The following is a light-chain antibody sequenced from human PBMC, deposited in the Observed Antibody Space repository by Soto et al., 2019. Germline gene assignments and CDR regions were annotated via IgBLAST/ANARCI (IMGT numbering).Light chain of an antibody. V-gene: IGLV2-14*01. Sequence: QSALTQPASVSGSPGQSITISCTGTSSDVGGYNYVSWYQQHPGKAPKLMIFELSNRPSGVSNRFSGSKSGSTASLTMSGLQAEDEADYYYSSYTSSSTQVFVTGTKLTVL. CDR1: SSDVGGYNY. CDR3: SSYTSSSTQV. J-gene: IGLJ1*01. CDR2: ELS.